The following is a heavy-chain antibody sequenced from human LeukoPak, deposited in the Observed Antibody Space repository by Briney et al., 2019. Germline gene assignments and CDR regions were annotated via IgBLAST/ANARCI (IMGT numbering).Heavy chain of an antibody. CDR1: EFSFSMYA. D-gene: IGHD5-18*01. Sequence: GGSLRLSCAGSEFSFSMYAMTWVRQAPGKGLEWVSSISGSGGTTYFADSVKGRFTISRDNSRNTLYLQLNSLRAEDTAVYYCAKVTDSYGYHLDYWGQGTLVTVSS. V-gene: IGHV3-23*01. J-gene: IGHJ4*02. CDR3: AKVTDSYGYHLDY. CDR2: ISGSGGTT.